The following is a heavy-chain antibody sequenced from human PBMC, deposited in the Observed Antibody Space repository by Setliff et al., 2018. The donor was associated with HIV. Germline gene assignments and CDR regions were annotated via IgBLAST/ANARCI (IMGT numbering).Heavy chain of an antibody. J-gene: IGHJ3*02. V-gene: IGHV1-18*01. Sequence: ASVKVSCKASGYTFTTYGISWVRQAPGQGLEWMGWISAYNGNTNSAQRLQGRVTLTTDTSTSTAYMDLRSLRSDDTAVYCCARENEGGAFDIWGQGTMVTVAS. CDR2: ISAYNGNT. CDR1: GYTFTTYG. CDR3: ARENEGGAFDI. D-gene: IGHD1-1*01.